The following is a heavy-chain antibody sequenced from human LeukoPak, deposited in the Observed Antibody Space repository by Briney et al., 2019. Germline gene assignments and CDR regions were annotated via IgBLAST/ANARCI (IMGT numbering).Heavy chain of an antibody. V-gene: IGHV3-48*01. J-gene: IGHJ4*02. Sequence: SGASLRLSCAASGFTFNRYSMNWVRQAPGKGLEWVSYISSSGTTIYYADSVQGRFIISRDNARNSLYLQMNSLRAEDTAVYYCARVGYSDFWSGYYWDYWGQETLATVSS. D-gene: IGHD3-3*01. CDR3: ARVGYSDFWSGYYWDY. CDR1: GFTFNRYS. CDR2: ISSSGTTI.